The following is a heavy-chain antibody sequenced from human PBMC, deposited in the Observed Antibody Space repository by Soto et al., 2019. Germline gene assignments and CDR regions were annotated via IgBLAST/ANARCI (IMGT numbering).Heavy chain of an antibody. CDR3: ASSEDTAMAYYYYGMDV. CDR1: GGSISSGGYY. D-gene: IGHD5-18*01. Sequence: KQSQTLSLTCTVSGGSISSGGYYWSWIRQHPGKGLEWIGYIYYSGSTYYNPSLKSRVTISVDTSKNQFSLKLSSVTAADTAVYYCASSEDTAMAYYYYGMDVWGQGTTVTVSS. J-gene: IGHJ6*02. CDR2: IYYSGST. V-gene: IGHV4-31*03.